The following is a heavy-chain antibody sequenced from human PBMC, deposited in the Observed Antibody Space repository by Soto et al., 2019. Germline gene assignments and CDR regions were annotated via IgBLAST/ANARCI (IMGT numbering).Heavy chain of an antibody. CDR2: ISYDGSNK. V-gene: IGHV3-30*18. J-gene: IGHJ4*02. CDR3: AKDLGLRFLEWLPYY. CDR1: GFTFSSYG. D-gene: IGHD3-3*01. Sequence: GGSLRLSCAASGFTFSSYGMHWVRQAPGKGLEWVAVISYDGSNKYYADSVKGRFTISRDNSKNTLYLQMNSLRAEDTAVYYCAKDLGLRFLEWLPYYWGQGTLVTVSS.